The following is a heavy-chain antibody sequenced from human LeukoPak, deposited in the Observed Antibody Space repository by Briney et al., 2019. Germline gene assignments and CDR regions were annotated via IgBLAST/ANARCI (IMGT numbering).Heavy chain of an antibody. V-gene: IGHV3-23*01. CDR2: IRGSGGST. CDR1: GFSFSSYA. CDR3: AKFYYDFWSGYPYYFHY. Sequence: GGSLRLSCAASGFSFSSYAMGWVRQAPGKGLEWVSAIRGSGGSTYYADSVKGRFTISRDNSRNTLYLQMNSLRAEDTAVYYCAKFYYDFWSGYPYYFHYWGQGTLVTVSS. J-gene: IGHJ4*02. D-gene: IGHD3-3*01.